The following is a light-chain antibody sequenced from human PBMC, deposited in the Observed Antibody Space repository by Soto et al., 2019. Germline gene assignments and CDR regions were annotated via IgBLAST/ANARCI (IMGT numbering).Light chain of an antibody. CDR1: QSVSSNY. V-gene: IGKV3-20*01. CDR3: QRYGSSFT. CDR2: GSS. J-gene: IGKJ3*01. Sequence: EIVLTQSPGTLSLSPGERATLSCRASQSVSSNYLAWYQHKPGQAPRLLVYGSSNRATGLPDRFSGSGAGKYFTLTISILEPEDFALYYRQRYGSSFTFGHGTKVDIK.